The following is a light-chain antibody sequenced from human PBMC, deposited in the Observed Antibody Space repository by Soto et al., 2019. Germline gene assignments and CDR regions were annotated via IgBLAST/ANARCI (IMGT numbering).Light chain of an antibody. CDR2: EVN. CDR1: SSDVGNYNF. V-gene: IGLV2-14*01. CDR3: SSYTSSYSVV. Sequence: QSVLTQPPSVSGAPGQSIAISCTGTSSDVGNYNFVSWYQQHPGKAPKLMIYEVNSRPSGVSNRFSGSKSGNTASLTISGLQDEDEATYYCSSYTSSYSVVFGGGTKVTVL. J-gene: IGLJ2*01.